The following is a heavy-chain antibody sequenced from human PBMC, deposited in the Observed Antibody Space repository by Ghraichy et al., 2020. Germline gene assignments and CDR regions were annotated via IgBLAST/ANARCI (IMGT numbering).Heavy chain of an antibody. Sequence: GGSLRLSCAASGFTFSSYWMHWVRQAPGKGLVWVSRINSDGSSTSYADSVKGRFTISRDNAKNTLYLQMNSLRAEDTAVYYCAREENVRGYSHRYYYYGMDVWGQGTTVTVSS. D-gene: IGHD5-18*01. CDR2: INSDGSST. CDR1: GFTFSSYW. V-gene: IGHV3-74*01. J-gene: IGHJ6*02. CDR3: AREENVRGYSHRYYYYGMDV.